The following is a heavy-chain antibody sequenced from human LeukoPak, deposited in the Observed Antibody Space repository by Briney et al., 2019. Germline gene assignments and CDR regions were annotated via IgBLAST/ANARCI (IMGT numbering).Heavy chain of an antibody. D-gene: IGHD5-24*01. CDR3: ARDRGGDGYNSLDY. V-gene: IGHV4-34*01. CDR1: GGSFSGYY. CDR2: INHSGST. Sequence: SETLSLTCAVYGGSFSGYYWSWIRQPPGKGLEWIGEINHSGSTNYNPSLKSRVTISVDTSKNQFSLKLSSVTAADTAVYYCARDRGGDGYNSLDYWGQGTLVTVSS. J-gene: IGHJ4*02.